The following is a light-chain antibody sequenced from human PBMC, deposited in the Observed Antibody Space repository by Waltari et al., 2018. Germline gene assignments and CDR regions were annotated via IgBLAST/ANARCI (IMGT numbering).Light chain of an antibody. CDR1: IPRVYY. V-gene: IGLV3-19*01. CDR2: GKN. J-gene: IGLJ2*01. CDR3: SSRDSSGDVV. Sequence: SSELTQDPAVSVALGQAVRITCQGDIPRVYYPNWCQQKPGQAPLLVIYGKNDRPSGSPERFVASTARNAASLTITGGQAEDAAHYYCSSRDSSGDVVFGGGTKLTVL.